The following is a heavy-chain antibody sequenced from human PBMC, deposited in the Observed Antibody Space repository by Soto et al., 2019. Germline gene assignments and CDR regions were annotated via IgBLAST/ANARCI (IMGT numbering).Heavy chain of an antibody. D-gene: IGHD2-21*02. Sequence: QVQLVQSGAEVKKPGASVKVSCKASGDTFTDYYIHWVRQAPGQGLEWMGTVNPSGGHTTYAQHYLGRMTMTRDTSTSTLYMELTSLTSEDTAVYYCARGGHVVVVTAALDYWGQGTLVTVSS. CDR3: ARGGHVVVVTAALDY. J-gene: IGHJ4*02. CDR1: GDTFTDYY. CDR2: VNPSGGHT. V-gene: IGHV1-46*01.